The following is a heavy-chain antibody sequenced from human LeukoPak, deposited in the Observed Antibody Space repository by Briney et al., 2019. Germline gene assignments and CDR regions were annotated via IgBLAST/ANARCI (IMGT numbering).Heavy chain of an antibody. Sequence: PSETLSLTCTVSGGSISSGGYYWSWIRQPPGKGLEWIGYIYHSGSTYYNPSLKSRVTISVDRSKNQFSLKLSSVTAADTAVYYCARGAYYYDTSDWGQGTLVTVSS. J-gene: IGHJ4*02. CDR2: IYHSGST. CDR3: ARGAYYYDTSD. D-gene: IGHD3-22*01. CDR1: GGSISSGGYY. V-gene: IGHV4-30-2*01.